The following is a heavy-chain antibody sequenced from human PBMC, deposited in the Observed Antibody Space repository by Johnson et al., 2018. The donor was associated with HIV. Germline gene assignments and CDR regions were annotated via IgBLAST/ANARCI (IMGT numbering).Heavy chain of an antibody. CDR3: MSRRGSPGARDAFDI. J-gene: IGHJ3*02. D-gene: IGHD5-24*01. Sequence: VQLVESGGGLVKPGGSLRLSCAASGFTFSSYDMHWVRQAPGKGLQWVAFIPYDGSNKYYKDSVKGRFAISRDNSKSTLYLQMNSLRAEDTAVYYCMSRRGSPGARDAFDIWGQGTMVTVSS. CDR2: IPYDGSNK. CDR1: GFTFSSYD. V-gene: IGHV3-30*02.